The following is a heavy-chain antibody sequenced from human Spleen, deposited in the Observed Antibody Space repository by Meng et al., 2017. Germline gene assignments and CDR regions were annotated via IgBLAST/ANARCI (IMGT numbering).Heavy chain of an antibody. J-gene: IGHJ4*02. V-gene: IGHV1-69*05. D-gene: IGHD2-15*01. Sequence: SVTVSCQASLGTFRRNTISWVRQPPGQRLECMGGINPIFGTENYAQKFHGRVTITTDESTSTAYMELNSLSSEYTAVYYCARVYCSVGSCYYKPAAYYFDYWGQGTLVTVYS. CDR2: INPIFGTE. CDR1: LGTFRRNT. CDR3: ARVYCSVGSCYYKPAAYYFDY.